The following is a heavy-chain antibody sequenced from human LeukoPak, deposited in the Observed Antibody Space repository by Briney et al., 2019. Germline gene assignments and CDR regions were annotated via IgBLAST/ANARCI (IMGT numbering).Heavy chain of an antibody. CDR1: GFTFSSYS. V-gene: IGHV3-48*04. CDR3: IRDFRSADL. J-gene: IGHJ5*02. Sequence: GGSLRLSCAVSGFTFSSYSMNWVRQAPGKGLEWVSYISSSSSTIYYADSVKGRFTISRDNAKNTVYLEMNSLSVEDTATYYCIRDFRSADLWGQGTLVTVTS. CDR2: ISSSSSTI.